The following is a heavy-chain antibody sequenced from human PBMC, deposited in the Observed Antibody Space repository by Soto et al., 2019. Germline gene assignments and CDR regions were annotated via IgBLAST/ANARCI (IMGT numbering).Heavy chain of an antibody. CDR2: INHSGTI. CDR1: GGSFTCFY. CDR3: ATADRTLVTSYGLDV. V-gene: IGHV4-34*01. D-gene: IGHD2-21*02. J-gene: IGHJ6*02. Sequence: PSETMSLSGAVYGGSFTCFYLPWIRQPTGKGLEWIGEINHSGTINFIPSLKSRLTISLDTSKKHFSLKLSSVTDADTAAYYCATADRTLVTSYGLDVWGQGITVTGSS.